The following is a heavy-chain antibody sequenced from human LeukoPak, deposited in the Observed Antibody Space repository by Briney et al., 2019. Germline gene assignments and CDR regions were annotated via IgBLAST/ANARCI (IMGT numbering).Heavy chain of an antibody. D-gene: IGHD2-8*01. Sequence: PSETLSLTCTASGGSISTYYWSWIRQAPGKGLEWIGYIYYSGSTNYNPSLKSRVTISVDTSKKQFSLILSSVTAADTAVYYCARTNGYYYYYGMDVWGQGTTVTVSS. CDR3: ARTNGYYYYYGMDV. CDR2: IYYSGST. J-gene: IGHJ6*02. V-gene: IGHV4-59*01. CDR1: GGSISTYY.